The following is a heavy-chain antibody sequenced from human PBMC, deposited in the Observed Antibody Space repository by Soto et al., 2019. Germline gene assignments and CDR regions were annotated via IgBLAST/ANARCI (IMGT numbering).Heavy chain of an antibody. CDR3: ARKGHCSGGSCYKYYDYGMDV. D-gene: IGHD2-15*01. CDR2: IWYDGSNK. V-gene: IGHV3-33*01. Sequence: QVQLVESGGGVVQPGRSLRLSCAASGFTFSSYGMHWVRQAPGKGLEWVAVIWYDGSNKYYADSVKGRFTISRANSKNTLYLRRNGPGAEDTGVYYCARKGHCSGGSCYKYYDYGMDVWGQGTTVTVSS. CDR1: GFTFSSYG. J-gene: IGHJ6*02.